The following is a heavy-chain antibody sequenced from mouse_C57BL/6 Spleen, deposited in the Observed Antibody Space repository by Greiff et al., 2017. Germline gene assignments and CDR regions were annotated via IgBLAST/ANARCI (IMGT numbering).Heavy chain of an antibody. J-gene: IGHJ2*01. CDR1: GYTFTGYW. D-gene: IGHD1-1*01. CDR2: ILPGSGST. CDR3: ARGNYYGSRGFDY. V-gene: IGHV1-9*01. Sequence: QVQLQQSGAELMKPGASVKLSCKATGYTFTGYWIEWVKQRPGHGLEWIGEILPGSGSTNYNEKFKGKATFTADTSSNTAYMQLSSLTTEDSAIDYGARGNYYGSRGFDYWGQGTTLTVSS.